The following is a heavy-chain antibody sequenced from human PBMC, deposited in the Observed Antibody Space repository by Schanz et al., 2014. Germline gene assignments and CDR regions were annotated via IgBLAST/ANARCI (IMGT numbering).Heavy chain of an antibody. Sequence: QVDLVESGGGAAQPGRSLTLSCAVSTSLFSRSVIHWVRQAPGKGLEWVAIIWYDGSNKYYADSVKGRFTISRDNSKNTLFLQMSSLRAEDTAVYYCARDMTSMGESGFYYYGMDVWGQGTTATVSS. D-gene: IGHD1-26*01. J-gene: IGHJ6*02. CDR2: IWYDGSNK. CDR1: TSLFSRSV. V-gene: IGHV3-33*08. CDR3: ARDMTSMGESGFYYYGMDV.